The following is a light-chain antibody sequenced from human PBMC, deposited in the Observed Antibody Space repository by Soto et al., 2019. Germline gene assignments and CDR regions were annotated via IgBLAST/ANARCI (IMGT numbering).Light chain of an antibody. CDR2: DNT. CDR1: SSNIGNNY. CDR3: GTWDNGLSAGV. J-gene: IGLJ3*02. Sequence: QSVLTQPPSVSAAPGQKVTISCSGSSSNIGNNYVSWYQQLPGTAPQLLIYDNTKRPSGIPDRFSGSKSGTSATLGITGLQTGDEADYYCGTWDNGLSAGVFGGGTKVTVL. V-gene: IGLV1-51*01.